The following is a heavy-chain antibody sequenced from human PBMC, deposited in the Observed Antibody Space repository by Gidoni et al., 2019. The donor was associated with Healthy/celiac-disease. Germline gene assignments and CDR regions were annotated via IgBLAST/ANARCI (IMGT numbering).Heavy chain of an antibody. J-gene: IGHJ4*02. D-gene: IGHD6-19*01. CDR1: GFTFSSYS. Sequence: EVQLVESGGGLVQPGGSLRLSCAASGFTFSSYSMNWVRQAPGKGLEWVSYISSSSSTIYYADSVKGRFTISRDNAQNSLYLQMDSLRDEDTAVYYCASSRYSSGWAPVEYFDYWGQGTLVTVSS. CDR2: ISSSSSTI. V-gene: IGHV3-48*02. CDR3: ASSRYSSGWAPVEYFDY.